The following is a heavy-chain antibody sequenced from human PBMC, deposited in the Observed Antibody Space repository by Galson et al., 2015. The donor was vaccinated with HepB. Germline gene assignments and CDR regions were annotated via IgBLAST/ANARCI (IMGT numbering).Heavy chain of an antibody. V-gene: IGHV3-30*18. D-gene: IGHD2-2*01. Sequence: SLRLSCAASGFTFSSYGMHWVRQAPGKGLEWVAVISYDGSNKYYADSVKGRFTISRDNSKNTLYLQMNSLRAEDTAVYYCAKDLYQLLPRGYYYYGMDVWGQGTTVTVSS. CDR2: ISYDGSNK. CDR1: GFTFSSYG. CDR3: AKDLYQLLPRGYYYYGMDV. J-gene: IGHJ6*02.